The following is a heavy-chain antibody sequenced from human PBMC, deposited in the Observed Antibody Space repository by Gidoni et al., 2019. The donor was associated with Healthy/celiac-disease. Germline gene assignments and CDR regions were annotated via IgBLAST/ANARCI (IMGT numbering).Heavy chain of an antibody. CDR1: GGTFSSYA. CDR2: IIPILGIA. Sequence: QVQLVQSGAEVKKPGSSVKVSCKASGGTFSSYAISWVRQAPGQGLEWMGRIIPILGIANYAQKFQGRVTITADKSTSTAYMELSSLRSEDTAVYYCARDLDILGYCSSTSCYSSRPLPSSPLDYWGQGTLVTVSS. V-gene: IGHV1-69*04. J-gene: IGHJ4*02. CDR3: ARDLDILGYCSSTSCYSSRPLPSSPLDY. D-gene: IGHD2-2*02.